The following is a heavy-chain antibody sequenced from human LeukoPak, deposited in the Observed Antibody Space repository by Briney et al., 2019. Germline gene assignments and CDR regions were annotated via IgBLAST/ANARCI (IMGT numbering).Heavy chain of an antibody. D-gene: IGHD3-9*01. Sequence: SVKVSCKASGGTFSSYAISWVRQAPGQGLEWMGRIIPILGIANYAQKFQGRVTITADKSTSTAYMELSSLRSEDTAVYYRAEKVRYFDWSYDDYWGQGTLVTVSS. V-gene: IGHV1-69*04. J-gene: IGHJ4*02. CDR1: GGTFSSYA. CDR3: AEKVRYFDWSYDDY. CDR2: IIPILGIA.